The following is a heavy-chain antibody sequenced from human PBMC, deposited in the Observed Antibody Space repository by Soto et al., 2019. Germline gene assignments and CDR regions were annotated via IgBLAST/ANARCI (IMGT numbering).Heavy chain of an antibody. CDR3: ANRIKRGSNYVGNAMDV. CDR2: ISGSGAGT. J-gene: IGHJ6*02. V-gene: IGHV3-23*01. CDR1: GFSFSNYA. Sequence: EVQLLESGGTLVQVGGSLRLSCVASGFSFSNYAVTWVRQAPGKGLEWVSAISGSGAGTYYADSVKGRFTISRDNSKNTVHLQMTSLRVEDTAVYHCANRIKRGSNYVGNAMDVWGQGTTVIVS. D-gene: IGHD1-26*01.